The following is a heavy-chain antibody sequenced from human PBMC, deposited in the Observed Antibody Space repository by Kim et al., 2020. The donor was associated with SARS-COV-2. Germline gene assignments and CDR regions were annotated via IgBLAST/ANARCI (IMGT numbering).Heavy chain of an antibody. Sequence: FTISRDNSKNTLYLQMNSLRAEDTAVYYCAKDRQNTYYDILTGSKYYFDYWGQGTLVTVSS. J-gene: IGHJ4*02. D-gene: IGHD3-9*01. CDR3: AKDRQNTYYDILTGSKYYFDY. V-gene: IGHV3-23*01.